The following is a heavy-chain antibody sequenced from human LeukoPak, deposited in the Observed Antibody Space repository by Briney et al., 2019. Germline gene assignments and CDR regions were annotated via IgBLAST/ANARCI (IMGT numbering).Heavy chain of an antibody. CDR3: ARDLGYSSSWHHFDY. D-gene: IGHD6-13*01. J-gene: IGHJ4*02. CDR2: ISYDGSNK. V-gene: IGHV3-30-3*01. CDR1: GFTFSSHA. Sequence: PGRSLRLSCAASGFTFSSHAMHWVRQAPGKGLEWVAVISYDGSNKYYADSVKGRFTISRDNSKNTLYLQMNSLRAEDTAVYYCARDLGYSSSWHHFDYWGQGTLVTVSS.